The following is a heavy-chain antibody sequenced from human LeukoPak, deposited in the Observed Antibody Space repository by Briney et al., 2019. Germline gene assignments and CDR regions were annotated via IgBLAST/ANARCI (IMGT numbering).Heavy chain of an antibody. D-gene: IGHD3-22*01. CDR3: AKDSDYYHSSGYYYAYFQH. V-gene: IGHV3-48*02. J-gene: IGHJ1*01. CDR2: ISSSSSTT. Sequence: GGSLRLSCAASGFTFSTYSMNWVRQAPGKGLEWVSYISSSSSTTYYADSVKGRFTISRDNAKNSLYLQMNSLRDEDTAVYYCAKDSDYYHSSGYYYAYFQHWGQGTLVTVSS. CDR1: GFTFSTYS.